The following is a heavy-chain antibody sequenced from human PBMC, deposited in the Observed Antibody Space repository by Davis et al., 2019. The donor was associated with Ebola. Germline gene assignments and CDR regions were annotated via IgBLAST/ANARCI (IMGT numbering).Heavy chain of an antibody. CDR2: IYSGGST. CDR3: ATGTDDFWSGYFDY. J-gene: IGHJ4*02. Sequence: GESLKISCAASGFTVSSNYMSWVRQAPGKGLEWVSVIYSGGSTYYADSVKGRFTISRDNSKNTLYLQMNSLRAEDTAVYYCATGTDDFWSGYFDYWGQGTLVTVSS. CDR1: GFTVSSNY. D-gene: IGHD3-3*01. V-gene: IGHV3-53*01.